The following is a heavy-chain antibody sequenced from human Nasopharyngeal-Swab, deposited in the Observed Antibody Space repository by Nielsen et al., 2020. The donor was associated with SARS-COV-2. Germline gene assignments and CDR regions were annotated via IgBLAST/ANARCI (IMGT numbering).Heavy chain of an antibody. CDR3: ARQALGRDGYINPDY. CDR1: GYSFTSYW. CDR2: IYPGDSDT. V-gene: IGHV5-51*01. D-gene: IGHD5-24*01. Sequence: GGSLILSCKGSGYSFTSYWIGWVRQMPGKGLEWMGIIYPGDSDTRYSPSFQGQVTISADKSISTAYLQWSSLKASDTAMYYCARQALGRDGYINPDYWGQGTLVTVSS. J-gene: IGHJ4*02.